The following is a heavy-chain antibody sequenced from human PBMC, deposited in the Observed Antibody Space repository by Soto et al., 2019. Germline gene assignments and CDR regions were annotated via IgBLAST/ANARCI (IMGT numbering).Heavy chain of an antibody. CDR3: AQPPASGALFAN. CDR2: IYPGYSDI. D-gene: IGHD6-25*01. V-gene: IGHV5-51*01. J-gene: IGHJ4*02. Sequence: PGESLKISCQGSGYSFTNYWIGWVRQVPGRGLEWVGIIYPGYSDIRYRPSFQGRVTISADKSINTAYLQWSSLRASDTAIYYCAQPPASGALFANWGQGTTVTVSS. CDR1: GYSFTNYW.